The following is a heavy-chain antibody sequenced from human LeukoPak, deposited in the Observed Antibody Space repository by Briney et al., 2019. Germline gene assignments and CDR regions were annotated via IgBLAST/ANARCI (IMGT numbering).Heavy chain of an antibody. CDR2: IIPIFGTA. J-gene: IGHJ4*02. Sequence: ASVKVSCEASGGTFSSYAISWVRQAPGQGLEWMGRIIPIFGTANYAQKFQGRVTITTAESTSTAYMELSSLRSEDTAVYYCARFSGSLASFDYWGQGALVTVSS. CDR3: ARFSGSLASFDY. CDR1: GGTFSSYA. D-gene: IGHD1-26*01. V-gene: IGHV1-69*05.